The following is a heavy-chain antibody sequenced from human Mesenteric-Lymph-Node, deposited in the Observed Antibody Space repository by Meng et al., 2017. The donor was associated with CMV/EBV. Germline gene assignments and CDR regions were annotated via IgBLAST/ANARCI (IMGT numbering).Heavy chain of an antibody. CDR2: TYYSGSS. Sequence: SETLSLTCTVSGGSISSYYWSWIRQPPGKGLEWIGYTYYSGSSTYNPSLKSRVTFSVDTSKNQFSLKLSSVTAADTAVYYCSRPPTLWGQGTLVTVSS. V-gene: IGHV4-59*01. CDR1: GGSISSYY. J-gene: IGHJ4*02. CDR3: SRPPTL.